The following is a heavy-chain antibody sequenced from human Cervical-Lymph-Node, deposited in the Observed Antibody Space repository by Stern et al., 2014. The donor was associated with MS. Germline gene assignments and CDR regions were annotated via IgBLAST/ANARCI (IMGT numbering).Heavy chain of an antibody. CDR1: QITFDDYG. D-gene: IGHD6-13*01. V-gene: IGHV3-9*01. J-gene: IGHJ5*01. CDR3: AKSYSSSWSGWIDS. Sequence: VQLVESGGGLVQPGRSLRLSCRASQITFDDYGFHWVRQVPGQGLEWVAVMGWHRATKVYADSVKGRFTISRDNARDSLYLQMNNLTPDDTALYYCAKSYSSSWSGWIDSWGQGILVTVSS. CDR2: MGWHRATK.